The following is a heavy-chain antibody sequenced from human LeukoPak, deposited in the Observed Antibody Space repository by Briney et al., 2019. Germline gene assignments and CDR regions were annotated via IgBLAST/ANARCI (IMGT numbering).Heavy chain of an antibody. CDR1: GYTFTSYY. CDR2: INPSGGST. D-gene: IGHD3-10*01. J-gene: IGHJ6*03. CDR3: ARDQLLWFGELLPIDYYYYYYMDV. V-gene: IGHV1-46*01. Sequence: ASVKVSCKASGYTFTSYYMHWVRQAPGQGLEWMGIINPSGGSTSYAQKFQGRVTMTRDTSTSTVYMELSSLRSEDTAVYYCARDQLLWFGELLPIDYYYYYYMDVWGKGTTVTVSS.